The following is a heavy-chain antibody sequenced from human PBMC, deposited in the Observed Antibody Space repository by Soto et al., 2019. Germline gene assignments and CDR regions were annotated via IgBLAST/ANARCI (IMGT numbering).Heavy chain of an antibody. CDR3: ARVADIVATITPYFDY. CDR2: INPNSGGT. CDR1: GYTFTGYY. Sequence: ASVKVSCKASGYTFTGYYMHWVGQAPGQGLEGMGWINPNSGGTNYAQKFQGWVTMTRDTSISTAYMELSRLRSDDTAVYYCARVADIVATITPYFDYWGQGTLVTVSS. J-gene: IGHJ4*02. V-gene: IGHV1-2*04. D-gene: IGHD5-12*01.